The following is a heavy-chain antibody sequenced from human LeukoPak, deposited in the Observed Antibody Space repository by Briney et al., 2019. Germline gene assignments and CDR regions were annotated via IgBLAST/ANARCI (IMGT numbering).Heavy chain of an antibody. CDR3: AKDSSGYYSRWYYYYYMDV. CDR1: GFTFDDYA. CDR2: ISGDGSST. J-gene: IGHJ6*03. V-gene: IGHV3-43*02. D-gene: IGHD3-22*01. Sequence: GGSLRLYCADTGFTFDDYAMHWVSQGAGDGLEWVSLISGDGSSTYYADSVKGRFTISRDNSKNSLYLQMNSLRTEDTALYYCAKDSSGYYSRWYYYYYMDVWGKGTTVTVSS.